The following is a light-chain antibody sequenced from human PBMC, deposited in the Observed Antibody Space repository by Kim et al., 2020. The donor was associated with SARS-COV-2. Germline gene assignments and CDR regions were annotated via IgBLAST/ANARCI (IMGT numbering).Light chain of an antibody. CDR3: STYAGSHTYS. CDR2: AGT. Sequence: QSALTQPASVSGSPGQSIAISCTGTSSYIGSYNLVSWYQQHPGRAPKLMIYAGTERPSGVSDRFSGSKSGYTASLTISGLQAEDEANSFCSTYAGSHTYSFGPGTKVTVL. CDR1: SSYIGSYNL. V-gene: IGLV2-23*01. J-gene: IGLJ1*01.